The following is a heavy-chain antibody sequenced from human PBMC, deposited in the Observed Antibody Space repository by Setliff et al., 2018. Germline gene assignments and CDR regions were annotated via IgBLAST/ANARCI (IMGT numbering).Heavy chain of an antibody. CDR1: GGSISSGVYY. D-gene: IGHD1-1*01. CDR3: ARTGTYRYFDS. CDR2: IYHGGKT. Sequence: PSETLSLTCTVSGGSISSGVYYWGWIRQTTGKGLEWIGRIYHGGKTYYNTYLESRLTISVDTSKNQFSLKLRSVTAADTAVYYCARTGTYRYFDSWGQGTLVTVSS. J-gene: IGHJ4*02. V-gene: IGHV4-39*01.